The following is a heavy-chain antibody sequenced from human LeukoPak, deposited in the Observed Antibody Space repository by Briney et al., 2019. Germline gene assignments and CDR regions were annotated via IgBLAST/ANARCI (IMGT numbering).Heavy chain of an antibody. D-gene: IGHD2-2*01. Sequence: ASVKVSCKASGGTFSSYAISWVRHAPGQGLEWMGGIFPIFGTANYAQKFQGRVTITADKSTSTAYMELSSLRSEDTPVYYCASRGGGVVPAAPYYFDYWGQGTLVTVSS. J-gene: IGHJ4*02. CDR3: ASRGGGVVPAAPYYFDY. CDR2: IFPIFGTA. V-gene: IGHV1-69*06. CDR1: GGTFSSYA.